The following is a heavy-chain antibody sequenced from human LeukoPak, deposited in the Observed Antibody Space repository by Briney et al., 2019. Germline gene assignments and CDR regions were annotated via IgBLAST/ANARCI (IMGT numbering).Heavy chain of an antibody. D-gene: IGHD3-22*01. Sequence: GGSLRPSCAASGFTFSNAWMSWVRQAPGKGLEWVGRIKSKTDGGTTDYAAPVKGRFTISRDDSKNTLYLQMNSLKTEDTAVYYCTTENAIVADLGFDYWGQGTLVTVSS. V-gene: IGHV3-15*01. CDR2: IKSKTDGGTT. CDR1: GFTFSNAW. CDR3: TTENAIVADLGFDY. J-gene: IGHJ4*02.